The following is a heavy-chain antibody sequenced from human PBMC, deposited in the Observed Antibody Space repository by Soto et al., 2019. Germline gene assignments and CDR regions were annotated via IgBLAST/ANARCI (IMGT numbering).Heavy chain of an antibody. CDR3: ARVLRRGNWFDP. CDR2: MNPNSGNT. Sequence: GASVKVSCKASGYTFTSYDINWVRQATGQGLEWMGWMNPNSGNTGYAQKFQGRVTMTRNTSISTAYMELSSLRSEDTAVYYCARVLRRGNWFDPWGQGTLVTVSS. CDR1: GYTFTSYD. V-gene: IGHV1-8*01. D-gene: IGHD1-26*01. J-gene: IGHJ5*02.